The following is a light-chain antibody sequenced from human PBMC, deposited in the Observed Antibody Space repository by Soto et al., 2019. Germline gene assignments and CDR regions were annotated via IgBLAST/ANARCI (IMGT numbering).Light chain of an antibody. Sequence: QSVLTQPPSASGSPGQSVTISCAGTSSDVGGYNFVSWHQQYPGKAPKLVIYEVNKRPSGVPDRFSGSKSGNTASLTVSGLQAEDEADYYCASYAGSSTVFGTGTKLTV. CDR1: SSDVGGYNF. V-gene: IGLV2-8*01. CDR3: ASYAGSSTV. J-gene: IGLJ1*01. CDR2: EVN.